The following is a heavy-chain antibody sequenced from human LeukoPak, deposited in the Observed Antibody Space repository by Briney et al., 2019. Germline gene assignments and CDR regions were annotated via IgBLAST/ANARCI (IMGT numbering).Heavy chain of an antibody. CDR2: ISGSGGST. J-gene: IGHJ3*02. CDR3: ARAQKYSYDAFDI. V-gene: IGHV3-23*01. D-gene: IGHD4-11*01. CDR1: GITFSSYA. Sequence: GGSLRLSCAASGITFSSYAMTWVRQAPGKGLDWVSTISGSGGSTYYADSVKGRFTISRDNSKNTPYLQMNSLSAEDTAVYYCARAQKYSYDAFDIWGQGTMVTVSS.